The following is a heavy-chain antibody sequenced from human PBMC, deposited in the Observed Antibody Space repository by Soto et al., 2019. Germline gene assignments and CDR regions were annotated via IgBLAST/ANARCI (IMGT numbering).Heavy chain of an antibody. CDR1: GLTFSSYS. CDR2: ISTGSRYI. CDR3: ATTRPEFGGVVTYDPTFDY. Sequence: EVQVVESGGGLVKPGGSLRLSCAVSGLTFSSYSMNWVRQAPGKGLEWVSSISTGSRYILYADSVKGRFTISRDDAKNSLYLQMNSLRAEDTAVYYCATTRPEFGGVVTYDPTFDYWGQGTLVTVSS. J-gene: IGHJ4*02. V-gene: IGHV3-21*01. D-gene: IGHD3-16*01.